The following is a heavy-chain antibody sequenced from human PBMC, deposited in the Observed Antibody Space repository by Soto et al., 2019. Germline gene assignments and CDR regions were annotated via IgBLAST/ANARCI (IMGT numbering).Heavy chain of an antibody. CDR2: IYYSGST. Sequence: PSETLSLTCTVSGGSISSGDYYWSWIRQPPGKGLEWIGYIYYSGSTYYNPFLKSRVTISVDTSKNQFSLKLSSVTAADTAVYYCARGGLDYDFWSGYKNWFDTWGQGTLVTVSS. D-gene: IGHD3-3*01. J-gene: IGHJ5*02. CDR3: ARGGLDYDFWSGYKNWFDT. CDR1: GGSISSGDYY. V-gene: IGHV4-30-4*01.